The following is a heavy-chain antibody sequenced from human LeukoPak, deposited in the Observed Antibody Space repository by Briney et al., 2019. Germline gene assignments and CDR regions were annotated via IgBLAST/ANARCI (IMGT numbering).Heavy chain of an antibody. CDR2: ISAYDGGT. CDR3: ARDPLTSTWSPYYFTLDV. J-gene: IGHJ6*02. V-gene: IGHV1-18*01. D-gene: IGHD6-13*01. CDR1: GYSYTSYA. Sequence: ASVKVSCMASGYSYTSYAYIWVRQAPGQGLEWMGWISAYDGGTKYAQDLQGRVTMTTDTSTRTAYMELTSLTSDDTAVYYCARDPLTSTWSPYYFTLDVWGQGTTVTVSS.